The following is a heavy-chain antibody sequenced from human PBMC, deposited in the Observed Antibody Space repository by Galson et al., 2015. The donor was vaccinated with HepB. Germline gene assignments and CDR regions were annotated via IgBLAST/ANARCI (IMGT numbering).Heavy chain of an antibody. CDR1: GFTFSSYA. D-gene: IGHD3-22*01. CDR3: AKRVSSGYYGRHFWYFDL. Sequence: SLRLSCAASGFTFSSYAMSWVRQAPGKGLEWVSAISGSGGSTYYADSVKGRFTISRDNSKNTLHLQMNSLRAEDTAVYYCAKRVSSGYYGRHFWYFDLWGRGTLVTVSS. CDR2: ISGSGGST. J-gene: IGHJ2*01. V-gene: IGHV3-23*01.